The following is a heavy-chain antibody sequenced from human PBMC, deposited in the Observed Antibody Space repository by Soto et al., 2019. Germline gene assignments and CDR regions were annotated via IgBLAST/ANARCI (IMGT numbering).Heavy chain of an antibody. V-gene: IGHV5-51*01. Sequence: GESLKISCKGSGYNFAYYWIAWVRQMPGKGLEWMGIIYPGDSYTRYSPSIQGQVTISADKSISTAYLQWSSLKASDTAMYYCARVVRGTAMDYYFDYWGQGTLVTVSS. CDR2: IYPGDSYT. CDR1: GYNFAYYW. CDR3: ARVVRGTAMDYYFDY. D-gene: IGHD5-18*01. J-gene: IGHJ4*02.